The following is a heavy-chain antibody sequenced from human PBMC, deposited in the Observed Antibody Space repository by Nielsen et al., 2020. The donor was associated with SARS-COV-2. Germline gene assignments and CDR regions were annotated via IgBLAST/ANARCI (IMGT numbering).Heavy chain of an antibody. J-gene: IGHJ6*02. CDR3: ARGGLVDV. CDR1: GFTFNNYA. D-gene: IGHD3-10*01. Sequence: GGSLRLSCAASGFTFNNYALHWVRQAPGKGLEWISSISSTSTYTKYADSVKGRFTISRDNGQNSLYLQMKNLRDEDTAVYYCARGGLVDVWGQGTTVSVS. CDR2: ISSTSTYT. V-gene: IGHV3-21*04.